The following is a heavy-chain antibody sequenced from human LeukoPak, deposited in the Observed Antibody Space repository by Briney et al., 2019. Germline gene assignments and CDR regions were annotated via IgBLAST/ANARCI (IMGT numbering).Heavy chain of an antibody. CDR2: ISYDGSNK. Sequence: PGGSLRLSCAASGFTFSSYAMSWVRQAPGKGLEWVAVISYDGSNKYYADSVKGRFTISRDNSKNTLYLQMNSLRAEDTAVYYCARDTGIAVGGFDYWGQGTLVTVSS. CDR1: GFTFSSYA. D-gene: IGHD6-19*01. J-gene: IGHJ4*02. CDR3: ARDTGIAVGGFDY. V-gene: IGHV3-30*04.